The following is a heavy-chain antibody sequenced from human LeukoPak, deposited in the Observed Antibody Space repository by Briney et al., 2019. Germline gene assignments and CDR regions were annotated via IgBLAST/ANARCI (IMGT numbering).Heavy chain of an antibody. V-gene: IGHV4-4*07. J-gene: IGHJ5*02. CDR2: IYTSGST. CDR3: ARDRLSNYVSWFDP. Sequence: SSETLSLTCTVSGGSISSYYWSWTRQPAGKGLEWIGRIYTSGSTNYNPSLKSRVTMSVDTSKNQFSLKLNSVTAADTAVYYCARDRLSNYVSWFDPWGQGTLVTVSS. D-gene: IGHD4-11*01. CDR1: GGSISSYY.